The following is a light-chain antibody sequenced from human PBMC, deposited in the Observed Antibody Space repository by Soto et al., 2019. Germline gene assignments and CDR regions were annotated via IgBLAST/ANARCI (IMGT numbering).Light chain of an antibody. CDR2: EGI. CDR1: SSNIGGYNV. Sequence: QSVLTQPASVSGSPGQSITISCSGTSSNIGGYNVVSWYQQHPGKAPKVIVYEGIKRPSGVSHRLSGSTSGSTASLTISGLQAEDEAEYYCSSYVGATTYVFGSGTRSPS. CDR3: SSYVGATTYV. V-gene: IGLV2-23*01. J-gene: IGLJ1*01.